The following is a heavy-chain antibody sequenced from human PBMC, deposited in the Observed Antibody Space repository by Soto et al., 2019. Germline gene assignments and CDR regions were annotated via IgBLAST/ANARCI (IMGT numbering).Heavy chain of an antibody. D-gene: IGHD5-12*01. Sequence: SETLSLTCAVYVGSFSGYYWSWIRQPPGKGLEWIGEINHSGSTNYNPSLKSRVTISVDTSKNQFSLKLSSVTAADTAVYYCARGLSGYDYGRNYYYYMDVWGKGTTVTVSS. CDR1: VGSFSGYY. V-gene: IGHV4-34*01. J-gene: IGHJ6*03. CDR3: ARGLSGYDYGRNYYYYMDV. CDR2: INHSGST.